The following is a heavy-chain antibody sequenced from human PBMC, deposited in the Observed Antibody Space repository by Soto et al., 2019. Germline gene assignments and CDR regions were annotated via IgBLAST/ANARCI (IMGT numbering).Heavy chain of an antibody. Sequence: PGESLKISCKASGYSFNTYWIGWVRQLPGKGLEWMGIIYPDDSDTRYSPSFQGQVTISADKSFTTVYLQWNSLKASDTAIYYCARPGYYDSSGFFNFDHWGQGTLDTVSS. CDR3: ARPGYYDSSGFFNFDH. CDR2: IYPDDSDT. CDR1: GYSFNTYW. J-gene: IGHJ4*02. D-gene: IGHD3-22*01. V-gene: IGHV5-51*01.